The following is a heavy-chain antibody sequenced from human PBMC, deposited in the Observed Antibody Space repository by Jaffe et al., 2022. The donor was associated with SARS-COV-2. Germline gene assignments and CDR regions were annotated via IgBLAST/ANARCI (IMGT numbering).Heavy chain of an antibody. D-gene: IGHD6-6*01. CDR2: IYPGDSDT. V-gene: IGHV5-51*01. CDR3: GYSSSSAGYYYGMDV. J-gene: IGHJ6*02. Sequence: EVQLVQSGAEVKKPGESLKISCKGSGYSFTSYWIGWVRQMPGKGLEWMGIIYPGDSDTRYSPSFQGQVTISADKSISTAYLQWSSLKASDTAMYYCGYSSSSAGYYYGMDVWGQGTTVTVSS. CDR1: GYSFTSYW.